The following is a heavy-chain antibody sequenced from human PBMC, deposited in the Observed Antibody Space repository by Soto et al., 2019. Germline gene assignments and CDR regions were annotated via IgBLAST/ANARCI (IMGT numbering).Heavy chain of an antibody. Sequence: GGSLRLSCAASGFTFSSYSMNWVRQAPGKGLEWVSSISSSSSYIYYADSVKGRFTISRDNSKNTLYLQMNSLRAEDTAVYYCAKDRGRAVAARGWFDPWGQGTLVTVSS. D-gene: IGHD6-19*01. J-gene: IGHJ5*02. CDR3: AKDRGRAVAARGWFDP. V-gene: IGHV3-21*01. CDR2: ISSSSSYI. CDR1: GFTFSSYS.